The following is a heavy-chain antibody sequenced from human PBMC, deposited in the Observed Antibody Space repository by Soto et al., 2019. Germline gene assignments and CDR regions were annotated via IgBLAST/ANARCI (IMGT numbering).Heavy chain of an antibody. J-gene: IGHJ4*02. Sequence: QLHLQESGPGLVKPSETLSLTCSVSGDSISSSRYYWGWIRQHPGKRLEWLGCIYGNGNTYYNPSLQSRDTIPVDKSKDQFALRLTPVNRADMGVYYCVRPGQWRLPPDYWGQGILVTGS. D-gene: IGHD2-2*01. CDR2: IYGNGNT. CDR3: VRPGQWRLPPDY. CDR1: GDSISSSRYY. V-gene: IGHV4-39*01.